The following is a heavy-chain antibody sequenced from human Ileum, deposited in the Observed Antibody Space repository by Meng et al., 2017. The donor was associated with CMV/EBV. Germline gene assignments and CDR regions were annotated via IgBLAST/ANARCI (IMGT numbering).Heavy chain of an antibody. CDR3: AKTRAGGYCSSTSCYTFDY. D-gene: IGHD2-2*02. V-gene: IGHV3-30-3*02. J-gene: IGHJ4*02. CDR2: RSYDGSNK. CDR1: FSSYA. Sequence: FSSYARHWVRQGPGKGLEWVAVRSYDGSNKDYEDSVKGRVNISRDNSKNTLYLQMNSLRAEDTAVYYCAKTRAGGYCSSTSCYTFDYWGQGTLVTVSS.